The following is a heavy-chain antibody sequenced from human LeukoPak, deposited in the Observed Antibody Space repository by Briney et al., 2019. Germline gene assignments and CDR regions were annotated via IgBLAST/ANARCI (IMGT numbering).Heavy chain of an antibody. Sequence: SETLSLTCTVSGDSISSYSWSWIRQPPGKGLEWIGYVYYSGSTNYNPSLKSRVTISVDTSKNQFSLKLSSATAADTAVYYCARAIDSSGWSIYYFDYWGQGTLVTVSS. CDR1: GDSISSYS. D-gene: IGHD6-19*01. CDR3: ARAIDSSGWSIYYFDY. CDR2: VYYSGST. V-gene: IGHV4-59*01. J-gene: IGHJ4*02.